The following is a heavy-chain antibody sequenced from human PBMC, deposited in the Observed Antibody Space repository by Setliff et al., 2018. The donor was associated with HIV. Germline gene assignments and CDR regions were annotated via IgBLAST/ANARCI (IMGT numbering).Heavy chain of an antibody. Sequence: ASVKVSCKASGYTFSDYYMHWVRQAPGQGFEWMGRISPNTGGTKFAQKFQGSVTMTRDTSISTAYMELRRLRSDDTAVYYCASQFGAYDSSGYEHDAFNIWGQGTMVTVSS. CDR2: ISPNTGGT. D-gene: IGHD3-22*01. CDR3: ASQFGAYDSSGYEHDAFNI. V-gene: IGHV1-2*06. CDR1: GYTFSDYY. J-gene: IGHJ3*02.